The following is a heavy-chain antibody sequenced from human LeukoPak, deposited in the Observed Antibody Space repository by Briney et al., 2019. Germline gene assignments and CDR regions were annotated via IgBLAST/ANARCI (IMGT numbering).Heavy chain of an antibody. CDR3: AREGVTMVRGVIITSSYYYYYMDV. D-gene: IGHD3-10*01. Sequence: PSETLSLTCTVSGGSISSGSYYWSWIRQPAGKGLEWIGRIYTSGGTNYNPSLKSRVTISVDTSKNQFSLKLSSVTAADTAVYYCAREGVTMVRGVIITSSYYYYYMDVWGKGTTVTVSS. J-gene: IGHJ6*03. V-gene: IGHV4-61*02. CDR2: IYTSGGT. CDR1: GGSISSGSYY.